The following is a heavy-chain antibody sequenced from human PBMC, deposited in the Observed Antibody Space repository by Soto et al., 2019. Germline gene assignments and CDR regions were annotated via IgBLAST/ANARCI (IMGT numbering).Heavy chain of an antibody. CDR2: ISGSGGST. CDR3: AKPDYGFWSGYYTDDC. CDR1: GFTFSSYA. Sequence: HPGGSLRLSCAASGFTFSSYAMSWVRQAPGKGLEWVSAISGSGGSTYYADSVKGRFTISRDNSKNTLYLQMNSLRAEDTAVYYCAKPDYGFWSGYYTDDCWGQGTLVTVSS. D-gene: IGHD3-3*01. V-gene: IGHV3-23*01. J-gene: IGHJ4*02.